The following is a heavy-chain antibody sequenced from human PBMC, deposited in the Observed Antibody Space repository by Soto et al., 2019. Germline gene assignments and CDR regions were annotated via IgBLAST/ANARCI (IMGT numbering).Heavy chain of an antibody. D-gene: IGHD1-1*01. CDR1: GGSITSSY. CDR3: ARGDDAFFYYGLDV. V-gene: IGHV4-59*01. Sequence: SETLSLTCTVSGGSITSSYWSWIRRPPGKGLEWIAYIYDTGISGYTPSTSHNPSLKSRVTMSVDTSKSQFSLKLTSVTAADTAVYYCARGDDAFFYYGLDVWGQGITVTVSS. CDR2: IYDTGISGYTPST. J-gene: IGHJ6*02.